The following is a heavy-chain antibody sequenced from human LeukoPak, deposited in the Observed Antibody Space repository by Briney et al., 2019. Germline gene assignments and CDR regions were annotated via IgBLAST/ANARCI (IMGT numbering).Heavy chain of an antibody. V-gene: IGHV3-23*01. CDR3: ARDGYSGSYYRLYYFFMDV. CDR2: ISSGGIT. J-gene: IGHJ6*03. D-gene: IGHD1-26*01. CDR1: GFTFSSYS. Sequence: GGSLRLSCAAYGFTFSSYSMSWVRQAPGKGLEWVSTISSGGITYYADSVKGRFTISRDNSKNTLYLQMNSLRGEDTAVYYCARDGYSGSYYRLYYFFMDVWGKGTTVTVSS.